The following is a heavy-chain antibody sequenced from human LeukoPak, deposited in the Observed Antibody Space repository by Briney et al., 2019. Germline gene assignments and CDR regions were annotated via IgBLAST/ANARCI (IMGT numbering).Heavy chain of an antibody. CDR1: GGTFSSYA. V-gene: IGHV1-69*13. D-gene: IGHD3-22*01. Sequence: ASVKVSCKASGGTFSSYAISWVRQAPGQGLEWMGGIIPIFGTANYAQEFQGRVTITADESTSTAYMGLSSLRSEDTAVYYCAREVRIGYYDSSGYYLDYWGQGALVTVSS. CDR2: IIPIFGTA. CDR3: AREVRIGYYDSSGYYLDY. J-gene: IGHJ4*02.